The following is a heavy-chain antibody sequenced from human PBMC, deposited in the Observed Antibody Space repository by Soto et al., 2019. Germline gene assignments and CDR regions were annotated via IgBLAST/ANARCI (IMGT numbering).Heavy chain of an antibody. CDR1: GGSISSSSYY. CDR3: ARHELLEAVLDY. CDR2: IYYSGST. Sequence: SETLSLTCTVSGGSISSSSYYWGWIRQPPGKGLEWIGSIYYSGSTYYNPSLKSRVTISVDTSKNQFSLKLSSVTAADTAVYYCARHELLEAVLDYWGQGTLVTVSS. J-gene: IGHJ4*02. D-gene: IGHD6-13*01. V-gene: IGHV4-39*01.